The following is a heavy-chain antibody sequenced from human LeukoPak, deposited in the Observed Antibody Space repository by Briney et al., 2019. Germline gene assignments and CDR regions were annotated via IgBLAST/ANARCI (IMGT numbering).Heavy chain of an antibody. D-gene: IGHD3-22*01. CDR1: GGSFSGYY. CDR2: INHSGST. Sequence: SETLSLTCAVYGGSFSGYYWSWIRQPPGKGLEWMGEINHSGSTNYNPSLKSRVTISVDTSKNQFSLKLSSVTAADTAVYYCARRQYYYDSSGYYRIYYFDYWGQGTLVTVSS. V-gene: IGHV4-34*01. CDR3: ARRQYYYDSSGYYRIYYFDY. J-gene: IGHJ4*02.